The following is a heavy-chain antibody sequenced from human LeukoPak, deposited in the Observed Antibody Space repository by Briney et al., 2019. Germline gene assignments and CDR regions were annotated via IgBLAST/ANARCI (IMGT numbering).Heavy chain of an antibody. V-gene: IGHV3-48*01. CDR2: ISSSSTI. CDR3: ARARGITMITPVDY. CDR1: GFTFSSYS. Sequence: GGSLRLSCAASGFTFSSYSMNWVRQAPGKGLEWVSCISSSSTIYYADSVKGRFTISRDNAKNSLCLQMNSLRAEDTAVYYCARARGITMITPVDYWGQGTLVTVSS. J-gene: IGHJ4*02. D-gene: IGHD3-22*01.